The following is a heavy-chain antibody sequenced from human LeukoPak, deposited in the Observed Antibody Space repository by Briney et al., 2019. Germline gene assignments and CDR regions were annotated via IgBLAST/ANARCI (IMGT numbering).Heavy chain of an antibody. CDR3: AKASNDYGGNSYFDY. CDR1: GFTFSSYA. V-gene: IGHV3-23*01. CDR2: ISGSGGST. Sequence: GGSLRLSCAASGFTFSSYAMSWVRQAPGKGLEWVSAISGSGGSTYYADSVKGRFTISRDNSKNTLYLQMNSLRVEDTAFYYCAKASNDYGGNSYFDYWGQGTLVTVSS. J-gene: IGHJ4*02. D-gene: IGHD4-23*01.